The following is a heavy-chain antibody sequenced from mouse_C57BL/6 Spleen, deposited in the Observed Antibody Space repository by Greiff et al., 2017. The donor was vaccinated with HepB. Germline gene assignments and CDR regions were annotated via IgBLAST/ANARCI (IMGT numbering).Heavy chain of an antibody. V-gene: IGHV5-4*01. CDR2: ISDGGSYT. J-gene: IGHJ1*03. CDR1: GFTFSSYA. Sequence: EVKLMESGGGLVKPGGSLKLSCAASGFTFSSYAMSWVRQTPEKRLEWVATISDGGSYTYYPDNVKGRFTISRDNAKNNLYLQMSHLKSEDTAMYYCARDLTTVAADWYFDVWGTGTTVTVSS. CDR3: ARDLTTVAADWYFDV. D-gene: IGHD1-1*01.